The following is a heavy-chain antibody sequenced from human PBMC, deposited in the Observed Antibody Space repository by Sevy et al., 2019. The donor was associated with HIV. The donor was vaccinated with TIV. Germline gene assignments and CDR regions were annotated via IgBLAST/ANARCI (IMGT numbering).Heavy chain of an antibody. Sequence: ASVKVSCKSSGYTFSTYRITWVRQVPGQSFECMGWVSPHNGDTNYGQKFQGRVTMTTDTSTSTAYMELRSLRSDDTAVYYCARAFCTGGRCYSLAYWGQGSLVTVSS. CDR1: GYTFSTYR. CDR2: VSPHNGDT. V-gene: IGHV1-18*01. D-gene: IGHD2-15*01. J-gene: IGHJ4*02. CDR3: ARAFCTGGRCYSLAY.